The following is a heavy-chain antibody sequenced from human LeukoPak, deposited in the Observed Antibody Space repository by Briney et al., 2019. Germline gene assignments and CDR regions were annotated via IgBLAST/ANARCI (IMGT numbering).Heavy chain of an antibody. CDR3: ARYYYMDV. CDR1: GFAVSSNY. CDR2: IYSGGST. V-gene: IGHV3-53*01. Sequence: GGSLRLSCAASGFAVSSNYMSWVRQAPGKGLEWVSVIYSGGSTYYADSVKGRFTISRDNSKNTVYLQMNSLRAEDTAVYYCARYYYMDVWGKGTTVTVSS. J-gene: IGHJ6*03.